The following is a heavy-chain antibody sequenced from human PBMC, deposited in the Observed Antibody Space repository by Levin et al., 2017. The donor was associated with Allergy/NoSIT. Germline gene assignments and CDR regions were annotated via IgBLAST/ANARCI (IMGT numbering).Heavy chain of an antibody. CDR3: AREWRRMAADY. V-gene: IGHV7-4-1*02. Sequence: RASVKVSCKASGYTFNNYAVIWVRQAPGQGLEWMGWINTNTGTPTYAQGFTGRFVFSLDTSVSTAFLQISSLKAEDTAVYFCAREWRRMAADYWGQGTLVTVSS. CDR1: GYTFNNYA. J-gene: IGHJ4*02. CDR2: INTNTGTP. D-gene: IGHD5-24*01.